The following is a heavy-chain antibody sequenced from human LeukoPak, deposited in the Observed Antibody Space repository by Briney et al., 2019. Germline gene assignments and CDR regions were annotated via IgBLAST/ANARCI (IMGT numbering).Heavy chain of an antibody. Sequence: PSETLSLTCTVSAYSISSDYYWGWIRQPPGKGLEWIGSMYHSGSTYYHSGSTYYNPSLKSRVTISEVTSKNQFSLKLSSVTAADTAMYYCAGENHRGSYYYDSSGPGWFDPWGQGTLVTVSS. CDR1: AYSISSDYY. V-gene: IGHV4-39*07. CDR3: AGENHRGSYYYDSSGPGWFDP. D-gene: IGHD3-22*01. CDR2: MYHSGSTYYHSGST. J-gene: IGHJ5*02.